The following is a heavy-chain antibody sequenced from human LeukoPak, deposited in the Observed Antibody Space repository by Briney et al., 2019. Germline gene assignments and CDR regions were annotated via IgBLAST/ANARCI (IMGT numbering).Heavy chain of an antibody. CDR1: GFTFSSYA. V-gene: IGHV3-23*01. CDR2: ISGSGGST. J-gene: IGHJ4*02. CDR3: AKVDIPRFIAAAFYDY. Sequence: PGGSLRLSCAASGFTFSSYAMSWVRQAPGKGLEWVSAISGSGGSTYYADSVKGRFTISRDNSKNTLYLQMNSLRAEDPAGYYCAKVDIPRFIAAAFYDYWGQGTLVTVSS. D-gene: IGHD6-13*01.